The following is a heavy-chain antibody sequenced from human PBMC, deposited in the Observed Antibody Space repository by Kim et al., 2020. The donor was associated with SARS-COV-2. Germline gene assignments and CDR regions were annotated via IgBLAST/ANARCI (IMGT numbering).Heavy chain of an antibody. CDR1: GYTFTSYG. D-gene: IGHD3-9*01. V-gene: IGHV1-18*01. CDR3: ARDPRYFDWLVGETAVNYFDY. Sequence: ASVKVSCKASGYTFTSYGISWVRQAPGQGLEWMGWISAYNGNTNYAQKLQGRVTMTTDTSTSTAYMELRSLRSDDTAVYYCARDPRYFDWLVGETAVNYFDYWGQGTLVTVSS. CDR2: ISAYNGNT. J-gene: IGHJ4*02.